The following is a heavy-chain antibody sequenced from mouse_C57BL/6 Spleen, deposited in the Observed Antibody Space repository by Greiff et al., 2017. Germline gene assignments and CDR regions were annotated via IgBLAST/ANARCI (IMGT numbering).Heavy chain of an antibody. J-gene: IGHJ3*01. CDR3: ARRGDYDRFAY. D-gene: IGHD2-4*01. V-gene: IGHV1-54*01. CDR1: GYAFTNYL. Sequence: VKVVESGAELVRPGTSVKVSCKASGYAFTNYLIEWVKQRPGQGLEWIGVINPGSGGTNYNEKFKGKATLTADKSSSTAYMQLSSLTSEDSAVYFCARRGDYDRFAYWGQGTLVTVSA. CDR2: INPGSGGT.